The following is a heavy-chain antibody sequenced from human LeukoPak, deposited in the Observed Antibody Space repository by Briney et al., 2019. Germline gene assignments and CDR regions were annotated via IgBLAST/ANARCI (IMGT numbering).Heavy chain of an antibody. J-gene: IGHJ6*02. D-gene: IGHD2-2*01. CDR1: GYTFTGYY. CDR2: INPNSGGT. V-gene: IGHV1-2*02. CDR3: AREYCSSTSCYPPDV. Sequence: ASVKVSCKASGYTFTGYYMHWVRQAPAQGLEWMGWINPNSGGTNYAQKFQGRVTMTRDTSISTAYMELSRLRSDDTAVYYCAREYCSSTSCYPPDVWGQGTTVTVSS.